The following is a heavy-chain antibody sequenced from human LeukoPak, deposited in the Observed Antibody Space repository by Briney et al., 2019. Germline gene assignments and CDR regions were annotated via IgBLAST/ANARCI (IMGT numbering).Heavy chain of an antibody. CDR1: GSSFNSHY. CDR2: ISYDGSNK. J-gene: IGHJ4*02. Sequence: GGSLRLSCAASGSSFNSHYMSWVRQAPGKGLEWVAVISYDGSNKYYADSVKGRFTISRDNSKNTLYLQMNSLRAEDTAVYYCAKTLDYYGSGSYYTDSYYFDYWGQGTLVTVSS. D-gene: IGHD3-10*01. V-gene: IGHV3-30-3*01. CDR3: AKTLDYYGSGSYYTDSYYFDY.